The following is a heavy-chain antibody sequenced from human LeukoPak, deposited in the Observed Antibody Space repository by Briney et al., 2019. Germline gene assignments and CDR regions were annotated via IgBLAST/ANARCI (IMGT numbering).Heavy chain of an antibody. CDR3: ARDPEVDVLRYFDWPSSFESYGMDV. J-gene: IGHJ6*02. D-gene: IGHD3-9*01. Sequence: GGSLRLSCAASGFTFSSYAMHWVRQAPGKGLEWVAVISYDGSNKYYADSVKGRFTISRDNSKSTLYLQMNSLRAEDTAVYYCARDPEVDVLRYFDWPSSFESYGMDVWGQGTTVTVSS. V-gene: IGHV3-30-3*01. CDR2: ISYDGSNK. CDR1: GFTFSSYA.